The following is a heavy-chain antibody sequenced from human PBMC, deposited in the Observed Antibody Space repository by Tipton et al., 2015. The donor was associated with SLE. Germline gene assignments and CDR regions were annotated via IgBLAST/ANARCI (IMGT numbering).Heavy chain of an antibody. J-gene: IGHJ6*02. Sequence: TLSLTCTVSGGSIRSSNYYWGWIRQPPGKGLEWIGSVYYSGYTFYNPSLKSRVTISGDTSKNQLSLKLSSVTAADTAVYYCARGRQGMEVFTMDVWGPGTTVTVFS. CDR3: ARGRQGMEVFTMDV. D-gene: IGHD1-14*01. V-gene: IGHV4-39*07. CDR1: GGSIRSSNYY. CDR2: VYYSGYT.